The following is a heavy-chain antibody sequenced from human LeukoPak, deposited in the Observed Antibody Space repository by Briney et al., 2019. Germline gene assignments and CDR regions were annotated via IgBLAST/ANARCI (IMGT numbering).Heavy chain of an antibody. D-gene: IGHD3-10*01. CDR2: IYPGDSDT. CDR1: GYSFTSYW. CDR3: ARVRRGYYYYMDV. V-gene: IGHV5-51*01. J-gene: IGHJ6*03. Sequence: GESLKISCEGSGYSFTSYWIGWVRQMPGKGLEWMGIIYPGDSDTRYSPSFQGQVTISADKSISTAYLQWSSLKASDTAMYYCARVRRGYYYYMDVWGKGTTVTISS.